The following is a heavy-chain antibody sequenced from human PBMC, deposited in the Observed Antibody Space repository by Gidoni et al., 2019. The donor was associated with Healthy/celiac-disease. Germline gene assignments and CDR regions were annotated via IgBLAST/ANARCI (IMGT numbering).Heavy chain of an antibody. Sequence: QVQLVESGGGLVKPGGSLSLSCAASGFPFIAYYMSWIRPAPGKGLEWVSYSSSSGSTIYYADTVKGRFTISRDNAKKSLYLQMNSLRAEDTAVYYGARDAPFVYCSGGSCYSAHYYYYGMDVWGQGTTVTVSS. V-gene: IGHV3-11*01. D-gene: IGHD2-15*01. J-gene: IGHJ6*02. CDR2: SSSSGSTI. CDR3: ARDAPFVYCSGGSCYSAHYYYYGMDV. CDR1: GFPFIAYY.